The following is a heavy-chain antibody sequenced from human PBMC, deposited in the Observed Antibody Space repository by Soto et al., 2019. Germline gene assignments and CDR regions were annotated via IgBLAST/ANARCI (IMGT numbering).Heavy chain of an antibody. Sequence: GALGLSCAASGFTLSSIRMDWVRQAPGKGLEWVANINPDGSEKHYVDSVKGRFTIARDNAKNSLYLQMSSLTAEDSALYYCSRALDSWGQGTRVTVSS. CDR3: SRALDS. V-gene: IGHV3-7*01. CDR1: GFTLSSIR. CDR2: INPDGSEK. J-gene: IGHJ4*02.